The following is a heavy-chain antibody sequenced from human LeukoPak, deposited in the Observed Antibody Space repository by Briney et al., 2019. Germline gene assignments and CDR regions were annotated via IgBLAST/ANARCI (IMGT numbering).Heavy chain of an antibody. Sequence: SETLSLTCAVYGGSFSGYYWSWIRQPPGKGLEWIGEINHSGSTNYNPSLKSRVTISVDTSKNQFSLKLSSVTAADTAVYYCARGDYNWNDIRTWGAFDIWGQGTMVTVSS. D-gene: IGHD1-20*01. CDR2: INHSGST. CDR1: GGSFSGYY. J-gene: IGHJ3*02. V-gene: IGHV4-34*01. CDR3: ARGDYNWNDIRTWGAFDI.